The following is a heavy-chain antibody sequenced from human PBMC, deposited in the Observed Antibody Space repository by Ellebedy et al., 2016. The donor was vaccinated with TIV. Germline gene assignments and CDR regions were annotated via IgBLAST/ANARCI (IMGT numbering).Heavy chain of an antibody. D-gene: IGHD5-12*01. CDR1: GFTFSGYG. CDR3: AKDLGTGYDRDYYGMDV. J-gene: IGHJ6*02. CDR2: ISYSGVGT. Sequence: GESLKISXAASGFTFSGYGMSWVRQAPGKGLEWVSAISYSGVGTHYADSVKGRSTISRDNSKNTLYLQMNSLRAEDTAVYYCAKDLGTGYDRDYYGMDVWGQGTTVTVSS. V-gene: IGHV3-23*01.